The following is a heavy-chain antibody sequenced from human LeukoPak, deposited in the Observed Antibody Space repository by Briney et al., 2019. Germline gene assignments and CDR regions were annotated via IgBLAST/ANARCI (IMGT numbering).Heavy chain of an antibody. CDR1: GFTFSSYA. D-gene: IGHD2-2*01. CDR3: ARGYCSSTSCSSFDY. Sequence: GRSLRLSCAASGFTFSSYAMHWVRRAPGKGLEWVAVISYDGSNKYYADSVKGRFTISRDNSKNTLYLQMNSLRAEDTAVYYCARGYCSSTSCSSFDYWGQGTLVTVSS. V-gene: IGHV3-30*04. CDR2: ISYDGSNK. J-gene: IGHJ4*02.